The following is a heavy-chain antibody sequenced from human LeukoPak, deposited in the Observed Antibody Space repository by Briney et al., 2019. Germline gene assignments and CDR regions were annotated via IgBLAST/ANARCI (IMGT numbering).Heavy chain of an antibody. V-gene: IGHV5-51*01. J-gene: IGHJ3*02. Sequence: GESLKISCMGSGYTFTNYWIAWVRQMPGKGLEWMGIIYPGDSDTRYSPSFQGQVTISADKSISTAYLQWSSLKASDTAMYYCARQLGVGDPVLAAFDIWGQGTMVTVSS. CDR3: ARQLGVGDPVLAAFDI. CDR2: IYPGDSDT. D-gene: IGHD1-26*01. CDR1: GYTFTNYW.